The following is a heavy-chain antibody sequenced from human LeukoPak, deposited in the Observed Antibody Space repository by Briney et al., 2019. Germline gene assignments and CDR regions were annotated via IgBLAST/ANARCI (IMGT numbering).Heavy chain of an antibody. D-gene: IGHD5-12*01. V-gene: IGHV4-59*08. J-gene: IGHJ6*02. CDR1: GGSISSYY. CDR3: VALHSGCFDF. CDR2: IYYSGST. Sequence: SETLSLTCTVSGGSISSYYWSWIRQPPGKGLEWIGYIYYSGSTNYNPSLKSRVTISVDTSKNQFSLKLSSVTAADTAVYYCVALHSGCFDFWGQGTTVTVSS.